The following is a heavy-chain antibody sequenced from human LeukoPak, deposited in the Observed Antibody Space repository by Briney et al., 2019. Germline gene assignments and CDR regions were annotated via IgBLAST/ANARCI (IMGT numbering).Heavy chain of an antibody. V-gene: IGHV4-59*01. CDR2: IYYSGST. CDR1: GGSISSYY. Sequence: SETLSLTCTVSGGSISSYYWSWIRQPPGKGLEWIGHIYYSGSTNYNPSLKSRVTISVDMSKNQFSLKLSSVTAADTAVYYCARDSSSWSNWFDPWGQGTLVTVSS. J-gene: IGHJ5*02. CDR3: ARDSSSWSNWFDP. D-gene: IGHD6-13*01.